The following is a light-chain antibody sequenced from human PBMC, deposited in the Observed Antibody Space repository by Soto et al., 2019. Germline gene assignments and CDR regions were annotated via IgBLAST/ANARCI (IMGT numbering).Light chain of an antibody. CDR2: RAS. CDR3: QQYNSYSCT. CDR1: QSISNL. V-gene: IGKV1-5*03. J-gene: IGKJ2*02. Sequence: DIPMTQSPSTLSASVGDRVTITCRASQSISNLLAWYQQKPGKAPKLLIYRASSLESGVPSRFSGSGSGTEFTLTISSLQPDDFATYYCQQYNSYSCTFGQGTKLEIK.